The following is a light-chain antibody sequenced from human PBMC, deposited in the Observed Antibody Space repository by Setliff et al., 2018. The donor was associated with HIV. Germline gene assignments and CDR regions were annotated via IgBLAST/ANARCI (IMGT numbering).Light chain of an antibody. J-gene: IGLJ1*01. V-gene: IGLV2-14*01. CDR1: SSDVGGYNY. CDR2: EVS. CDR3: SSYTSSSTYV. Sequence: QSALTQPAPVSGSPGQSITISCTGTSSDVGGYNYVSWYQQHPGKAPKLMIYEVSDRPSGVSNRFPGSKSGNTASLTISGLQAEDEADYYCSSYTSSSTYVFGTGTKVTVL.